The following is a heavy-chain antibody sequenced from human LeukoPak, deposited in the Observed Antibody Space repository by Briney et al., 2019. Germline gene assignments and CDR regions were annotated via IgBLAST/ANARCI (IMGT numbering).Heavy chain of an antibody. CDR1: GFTFSSYG. Sequence: PGRSLRLSCAASGFTFSSYGMHWVRQAPGKGLEWVAVIRYDGSNKYYADSVKGRFTISRDNSKNTLYLQMNSLRAEDTAVYYCARETLSRGGDCYYDYWGQGTLVTVSS. J-gene: IGHJ4*02. CDR2: IRYDGSNK. CDR3: ARETLSRGGDCYYDY. V-gene: IGHV3-33*01. D-gene: IGHD2-21*01.